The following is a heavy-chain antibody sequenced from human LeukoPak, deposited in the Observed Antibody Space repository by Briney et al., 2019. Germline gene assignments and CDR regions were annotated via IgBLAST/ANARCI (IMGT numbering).Heavy chain of an antibody. Sequence: GALRLSCAASGFTFSDYWMHWIRQGPGKGLVWVSHINTDGSTTAYAGSVKGRFTISRDNAKNTLYLQMNSLRADDTAVYYCAAEHDGFDIWGQGTMVTVSS. CDR3: AAEHDGFDI. CDR2: INTDGSTT. CDR1: GFTFSDYW. J-gene: IGHJ3*02. V-gene: IGHV3-74*01.